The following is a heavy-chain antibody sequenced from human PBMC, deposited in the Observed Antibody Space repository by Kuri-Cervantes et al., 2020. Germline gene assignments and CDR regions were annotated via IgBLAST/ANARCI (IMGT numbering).Heavy chain of an antibody. Sequence: GGSLRLSCAASGFTFSSYEMNWVRQAPGKGLEWVSYISSSGSTIYYADSVKGRFTISRDNAKNSLYLQMNSLRAEDTAVYYCARDTYSSSSWFDPWGQGTLVTVSS. V-gene: IGHV3-48*03. J-gene: IGHJ5*02. D-gene: IGHD6-6*01. CDR2: ISSSGSTI. CDR1: GFTFSSYE. CDR3: ARDTYSSSSWFDP.